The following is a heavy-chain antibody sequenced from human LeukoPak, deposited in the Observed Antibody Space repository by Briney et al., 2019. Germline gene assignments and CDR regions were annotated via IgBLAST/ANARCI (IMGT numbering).Heavy chain of an antibody. V-gene: IGHV3-9*01. Sequence: PGGSLRLSCAASGFTFDDYAMHWVRQAPGKGLEWVSGISWNSGSIGYADSEKGRFTISRDNAKNSLYLQMNSLRAEDTALYYCAKDLSSIVGALFDYWGQGTLVTVSS. CDR1: GFTFDDYA. CDR2: ISWNSGSI. CDR3: AKDLSSIVGALFDY. D-gene: IGHD1-26*01. J-gene: IGHJ4*02.